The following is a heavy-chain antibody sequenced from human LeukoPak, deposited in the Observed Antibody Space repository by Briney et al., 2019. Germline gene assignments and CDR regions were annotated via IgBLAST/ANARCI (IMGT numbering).Heavy chain of an antibody. CDR1: GGSISSYY. Sequence: SQTLSLTCTVSGGSISSYYWSWIRQPPGKGLEWIGYIYYSGSTNYNPSLKSRVTISVDTSKNQFSLKLSSVTAADTAVYYCASQRYCSSTSCYHLDAFDIWGQGTMVTVSS. D-gene: IGHD2-2*01. J-gene: IGHJ3*02. V-gene: IGHV4-59*01. CDR2: IYYSGST. CDR3: ASQRYCSSTSCYHLDAFDI.